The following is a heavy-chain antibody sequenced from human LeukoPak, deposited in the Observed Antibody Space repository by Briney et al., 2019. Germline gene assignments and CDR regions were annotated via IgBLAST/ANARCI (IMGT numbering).Heavy chain of an antibody. CDR3: ARDYDFWSGRMAHYYGMDV. J-gene: IGHJ6*02. V-gene: IGHV1-24*01. Sequence: ASVKVSCKVSGYTLTELSMHWVRQAPGKGLEWMGGFDPEDGETIYAQKFQGRVTMTEDTSTDTAYMELSSLRSEDTAVYYCARDYDFWSGRMAHYYGMDVWGQGTTVTVSS. CDR1: GYTLTELS. D-gene: IGHD3-3*01. CDR2: FDPEDGET.